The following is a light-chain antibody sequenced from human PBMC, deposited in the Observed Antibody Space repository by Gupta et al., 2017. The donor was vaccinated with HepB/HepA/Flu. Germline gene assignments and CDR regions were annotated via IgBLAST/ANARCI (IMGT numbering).Light chain of an antibody. CDR3: AAWDDSLTGWV. J-gene: IGLJ3*02. V-gene: IGLV1-47*01. CDR2: TNK. Sequence: QSVLTQPSSASGTPGQRVTISCSGSSSNIGNNDVSWYQQLPGTAPQLLIYTNKERPSGVPDRFSASRSGTSASLAISELRSQDEADYYCAAWDDSLTGWVFGGGTRLTVL. CDR1: SSNIGNND.